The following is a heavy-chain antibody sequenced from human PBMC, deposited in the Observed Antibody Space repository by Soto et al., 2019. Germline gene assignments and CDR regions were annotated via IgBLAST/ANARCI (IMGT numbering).Heavy chain of an antibody. CDR1: GFTFSWYA. Sequence: QVQLVESGGGVVQPGRSLRLSCEASGFTFSWYAMHWVRQSPGKGLEWVALISYGATQEYYEGSVKGRFTISRDNSKNTLYLQMNRMRVDDTAVYYCARASIGSNYFEYRGQGTLVTLSS. D-gene: IGHD1-26*01. CDR2: ISYGATQE. J-gene: IGHJ4*02. V-gene: IGHV3-30*03. CDR3: ARASIGSNYFEY.